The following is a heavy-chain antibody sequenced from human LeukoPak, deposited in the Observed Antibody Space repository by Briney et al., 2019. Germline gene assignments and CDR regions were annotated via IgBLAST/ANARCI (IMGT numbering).Heavy chain of an antibody. V-gene: IGHV4-39*07. CDR2: IYYSGST. J-gene: IGHJ5*02. CDR1: GASISSSSYY. Sequence: RPSETVSLTCTVSGASISSSSYYWGWIRQPPGKGLEWIGVIYYSGSTYYNPSLKSRVTISVYTSKNQFSLKLSSVTAADTAVYYCAREGIAAAGSEAWGQGTLVTVSS. D-gene: IGHD6-13*01. CDR3: AREGIAAAGSEA.